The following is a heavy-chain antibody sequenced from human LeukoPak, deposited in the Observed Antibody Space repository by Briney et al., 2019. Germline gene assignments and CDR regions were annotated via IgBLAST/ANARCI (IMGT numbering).Heavy chain of an antibody. D-gene: IGHD6-6*01. CDR2: INSDGSST. Sequence: GGSLRLSYAASGFTFSSYWMHWVRQAPGKGLVWVSRINSDGSSTSYADSVKGRFTISRDNAKNTLYLQMNSLRADDTAVYYCAKGPVEYSSSSRSRYFDYWGQGTLVTVSS. V-gene: IGHV3-74*01. CDR3: AKGPVEYSSSSRSRYFDY. J-gene: IGHJ4*02. CDR1: GFTFSSYW.